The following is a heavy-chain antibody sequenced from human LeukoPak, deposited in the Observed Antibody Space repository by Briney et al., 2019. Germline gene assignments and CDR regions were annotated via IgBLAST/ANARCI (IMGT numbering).Heavy chain of an antibody. D-gene: IGHD5/OR15-5a*01. CDR2: IKSKTDGGTT. Sequence: GGSLRLFCTSSGFTFGDYAMSWVRQAPGKGLEWVGRIKSKTDGGTTDYAAPVKGRFTISRDDSKNTLYLQMNSLKTEDTAVYYCTTGVYGGQFDYWGQGNLVTVSS. J-gene: IGHJ4*02. V-gene: IGHV3-15*01. CDR3: TTGVYGGQFDY. CDR1: GFTFGDYA.